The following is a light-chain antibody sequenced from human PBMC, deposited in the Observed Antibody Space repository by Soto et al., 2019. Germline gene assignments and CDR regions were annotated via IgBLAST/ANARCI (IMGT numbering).Light chain of an antibody. CDR3: AAWDDSLNGVV. CDR1: ISNIGSNT. J-gene: IGLJ2*01. V-gene: IGLV1-44*01. CDR2: SNN. Sequence: QSVLTQPPSASGTPGQRVTISCSGSISNIGSNTVNWYQHLPGTAPKLLIYSNNQRPSGVPDRFSGSKSGTSASLAISGLQSEDEADYYCAAWDDSLNGVVFGGGTKLTVL.